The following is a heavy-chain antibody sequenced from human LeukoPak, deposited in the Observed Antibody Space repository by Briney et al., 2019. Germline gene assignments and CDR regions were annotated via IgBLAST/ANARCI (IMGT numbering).Heavy chain of an antibody. CDR3: ARVGGDRGYSYDS. Sequence: GGSLRLSCAASGFTFSIYSMNWVRQAPGKGLEWVSYISSISSSIYYADSVKGRFTISRDNAKNSLYLEMNSLRAEDTAVYYCARVGGDRGYSYDSWGQGALVTVSS. CDR1: GFTFSIYS. J-gene: IGHJ4*02. V-gene: IGHV3-48*01. D-gene: IGHD5-18*01. CDR2: ISSISSSI.